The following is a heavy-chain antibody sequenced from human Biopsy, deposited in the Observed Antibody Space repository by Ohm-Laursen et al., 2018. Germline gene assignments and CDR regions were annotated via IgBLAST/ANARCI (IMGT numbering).Heavy chain of an antibody. J-gene: IGHJ1*01. V-gene: IGHV4-59*11. D-gene: IGHD4-23*01. Sequence: SETLSLTCTVSGGSFTGHYWTWIRQPPGKGLEWIGHISHTGYTSYKSSLKSRVTISLDTSRKHFSLRLTSLAAADTAVYYCARGSNEYGGLYFPHWSRGTLVTVSS. CDR2: ISHTGYT. CDR3: ARGSNEYGGLYFPH. CDR1: GGSFTGHY.